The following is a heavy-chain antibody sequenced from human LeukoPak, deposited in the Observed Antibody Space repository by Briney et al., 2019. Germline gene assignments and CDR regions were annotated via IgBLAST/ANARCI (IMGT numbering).Heavy chain of an antibody. CDR3: ARAGWENCSSTSCYTHFDY. D-gene: IGHD2-2*02. CDR1: GGSISSGDYY. Sequence: SQTLSLTCTVSGGSISSGDYYWSSIRQPPGKGLERIGYIYYSGSTYYNPSLKSRVTISVDTSKNQFSLKLSSVTAADTAVYYCARAGWENCSSTSCYTHFDYWGQGTLVTVSS. CDR2: IYYSGST. V-gene: IGHV4-30-4*08. J-gene: IGHJ4*02.